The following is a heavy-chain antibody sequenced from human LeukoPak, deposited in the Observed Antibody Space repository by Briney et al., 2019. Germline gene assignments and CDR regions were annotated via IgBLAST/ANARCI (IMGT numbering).Heavy chain of an antibody. Sequence: GGSLRLSCAASGFTFSSYSMNWVRQAPGKGLEWVSSISSSSSYIYYADSVKGRFTISRDNAKNSLYLQMNSLRAEDTALYYCAKAGGGYDFRWGQGTLVTVSS. CDR2: ISSSSSYI. D-gene: IGHD5-12*01. J-gene: IGHJ4*02. V-gene: IGHV3-21*04. CDR3: AKAGGGYDFR. CDR1: GFTFSSYS.